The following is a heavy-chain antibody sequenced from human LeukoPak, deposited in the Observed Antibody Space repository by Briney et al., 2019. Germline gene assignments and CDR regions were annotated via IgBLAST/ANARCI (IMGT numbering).Heavy chain of an antibody. CDR1: GVTLSPYG. J-gene: IGHJ4*02. CDR2: ISYEGGTQ. Sequence: GMSLRLSCAASGVTLSPYGMHWVRQAPGKGLEWVAVISYEGGTQHYADSVKGRFTISRDNSKNTLYLQMNSLRAEDTAVYYCARGHYDSSGPLDYWGQGTLVTVSS. V-gene: IGHV3-30*03. CDR3: ARGHYDSSGPLDY. D-gene: IGHD3-22*01.